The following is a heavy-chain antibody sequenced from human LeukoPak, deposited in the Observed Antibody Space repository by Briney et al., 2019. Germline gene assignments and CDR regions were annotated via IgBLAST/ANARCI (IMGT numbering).Heavy chain of an antibody. Sequence: PGRSLRLSCAASGFTFSSYGMHWVRQAPGKGLEWVAFIRYDGSNKYYADSVKGRFTISRDNSKNTLYLQMNSLRAEDTAVYYCAKSSPVRLVGATTSPLGDWGQGTLVTVSS. D-gene: IGHD1-26*01. CDR3: AKSSPVRLVGATTSPLGD. V-gene: IGHV3-30*02. CDR1: GFTFSSYG. CDR2: IRYDGSNK. J-gene: IGHJ4*02.